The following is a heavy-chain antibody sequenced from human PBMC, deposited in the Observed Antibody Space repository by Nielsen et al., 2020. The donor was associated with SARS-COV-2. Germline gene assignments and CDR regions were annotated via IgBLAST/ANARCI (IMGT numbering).Heavy chain of an antibody. CDR2: IYHSGST. D-gene: IGHD3-10*01. J-gene: IGHJ6*03. V-gene: IGHV4-30-2*01. CDR3: ARLTMVRDYYYYYYMDV. CDR1: GGSISSGGYS. Sequence: SETLSLTCAVSGGSISSGGYSWSWIRQPPGKGLEWIGYIYHSGSTYYNPSLKSRVTISVDRSKNQFSLKLSSVTAADTGVYYCARLTMVRDYYYYYYMDVWGKGTTVTVSS.